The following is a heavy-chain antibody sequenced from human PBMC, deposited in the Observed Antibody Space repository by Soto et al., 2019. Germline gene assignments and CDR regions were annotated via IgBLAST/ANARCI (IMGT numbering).Heavy chain of an antibody. CDR1: GGSISSYY. CDR2: IYYSGCT. CDR3: ARADYDTATPD. V-gene: IGHV4-59*01. D-gene: IGHD3-16*01. J-gene: IGHJ4*02. Sequence: SATLSLTCTFSGGSISSYYWSWIRQPPGKGLEWIGYIYYSGCTNYNPSLQSRVTISVDTSKNQFSLKLSSVTAADTAGDYCARADYDTATPDWGQGTLVTVS.